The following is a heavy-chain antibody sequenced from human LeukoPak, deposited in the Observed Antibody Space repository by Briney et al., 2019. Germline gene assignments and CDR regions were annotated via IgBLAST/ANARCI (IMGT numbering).Heavy chain of an antibody. J-gene: IGHJ4*02. CDR2: IYYSGST. CDR1: GGSISSYY. Sequence: SETLSLTCTVSGGSISSYYWSWIRQPPGKGLEWIGYIYYSGSTNYNPSLKSRVTISVDTSKNQFSLKLSSVTAADTAVYYCARHLRVPADFDYWGQGTLVAVSS. CDR3: ARHLRVPADFDY. V-gene: IGHV4-59*08. D-gene: IGHD2-2*01.